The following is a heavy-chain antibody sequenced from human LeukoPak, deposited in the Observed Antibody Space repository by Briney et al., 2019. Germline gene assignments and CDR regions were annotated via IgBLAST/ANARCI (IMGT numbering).Heavy chain of an antibody. CDR2: IYYSGST. D-gene: IGHD6-6*01. CDR1: GGSISSYY. Sequence: SETLSLTCTVSGGSISSYYWSWIRQPPGKGLEWIGYIYYSGSTNYNPSLKRRVTISVDTSKNQFSLKLSSVTAADTAVYYCARDRAAARRYYGMDVWGQGTTVTVSS. J-gene: IGHJ6*02. CDR3: ARDRAAARRYYGMDV. V-gene: IGHV4-59*01.